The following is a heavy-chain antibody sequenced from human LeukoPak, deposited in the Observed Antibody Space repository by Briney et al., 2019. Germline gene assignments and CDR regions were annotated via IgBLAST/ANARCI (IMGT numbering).Heavy chain of an antibody. Sequence: SETLSHTCTVSGGSISSYYWSWIRQPPGKGLEWIGYIYYSGSTNYNPSLKSRVTISVDTSKNQFSLKLSSVTAADTAVYYCARGHDTFDPWGQGTLVTVSS. D-gene: IGHD1-1*01. CDR1: GGSISSYY. CDR2: IYYSGST. J-gene: IGHJ5*02. V-gene: IGHV4-59*01. CDR3: ARGHDTFDP.